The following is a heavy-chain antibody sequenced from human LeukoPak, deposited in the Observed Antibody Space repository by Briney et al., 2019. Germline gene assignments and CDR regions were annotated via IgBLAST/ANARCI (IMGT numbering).Heavy chain of an antibody. J-gene: IGHJ6*02. Sequence: GASVKVSCKASGGTFSSYAISWVRQAPGQGLEWMGWISAYNGNTNYAQKLQGRVTMTTDTSTSTAYMELRSLRSDDTAVYYCARDSREYCSSTSCYTAMPYYYYYGMDVWGQGTTVTVSS. CDR1: GGTFSSYA. CDR3: ARDSREYCSSTSCYTAMPYYYYYGMDV. D-gene: IGHD2-2*02. V-gene: IGHV1-18*01. CDR2: ISAYNGNT.